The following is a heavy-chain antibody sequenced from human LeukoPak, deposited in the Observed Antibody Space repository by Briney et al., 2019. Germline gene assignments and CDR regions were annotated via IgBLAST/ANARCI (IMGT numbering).Heavy chain of an antibody. CDR2: IYYSGST. Sequence: SETLSLTCSVSGGSISSSSYYWGWIRQPPGKGLEWIGSIYYSGSTYYNPSLKSRVTISVDTSKNQFSLKLSSVTAADTAVYYCARDDYYGSGRSYNWFDPWGQGTLVTVSS. CDR3: ARDDYYGSGRSYNWFDP. V-gene: IGHV4-39*02. CDR1: GGSISSSSYY. D-gene: IGHD3-10*01. J-gene: IGHJ5*02.